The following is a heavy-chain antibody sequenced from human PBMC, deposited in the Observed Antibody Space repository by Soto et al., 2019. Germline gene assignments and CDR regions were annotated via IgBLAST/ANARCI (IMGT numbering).Heavy chain of an antibody. CDR1: GYTFTSYD. D-gene: IGHD3-3*01. J-gene: IGHJ4*02. CDR2: MNPNSGNT. Sequence: AASVKVSCKASGYTFTSYDINWVRQATGQGLEWMGWMNPNSGNTGYAQKFQGRVTMTRNTSISTAYMELSSLRSEDTAVYYCARGLGTIFGVVILAGFDYWGQGTLVTVSS. V-gene: IGHV1-8*01. CDR3: ARGLGTIFGVVILAGFDY.